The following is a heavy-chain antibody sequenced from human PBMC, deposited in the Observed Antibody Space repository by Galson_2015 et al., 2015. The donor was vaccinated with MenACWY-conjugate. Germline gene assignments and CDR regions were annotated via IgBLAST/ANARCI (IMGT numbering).Heavy chain of an antibody. D-gene: IGHD2-15*01. Sequence: SLRLSCAASGFTFSDYDMSWIRQAPGKGLEWVSYISSGGSSINHAEFVKGRFTISRDNAKNSQYLQMNSLRAEDTAVYYCAREGGAAKEFDYRGQGTLVTVSS. CDR3: AREGGAAKEFDY. J-gene: IGHJ4*02. CDR2: ISSGGSSI. CDR1: GFTFSDYD. V-gene: IGHV3-11*01.